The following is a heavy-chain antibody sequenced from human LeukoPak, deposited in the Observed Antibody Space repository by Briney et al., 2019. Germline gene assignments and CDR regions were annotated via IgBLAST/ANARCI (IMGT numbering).Heavy chain of an antibody. CDR1: GFTFSSYW. CDR2: IDIDGSGT. V-gene: IGHV3-74*01. D-gene: IGHD6-19*01. J-gene: IGHJ4*02. CDR3: TRGGAVAASDY. Sequence: GGSLRLSCAASGFTFSSYWMHWVRQAPGKGLMWVSRIDIDGSGTTYADSVKGRFTISRDNAKNTLYLQMNSLRAEDTAVYYCTRGGAVAASDYWGQGTLVTVSS.